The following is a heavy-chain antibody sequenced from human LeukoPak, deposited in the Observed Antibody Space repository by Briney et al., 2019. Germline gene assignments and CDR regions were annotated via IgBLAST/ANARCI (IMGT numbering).Heavy chain of an antibody. D-gene: IGHD1-1*01. CDR3: ACTGTTGIIYPKYFQH. CDR2: IYFSGTT. Sequence: SETLSPTCTVSGGSISSYYWSWIRQPPGKGLEFIGYIYFSGTTNYNPSLKSRLTILVDTSKSQFSLKLSSVTAADTAVYFCACTGTTGIIYPKYFQHWGQGTLVTVSS. V-gene: IGHV4-59*01. J-gene: IGHJ1*01. CDR1: GGSISSYY.